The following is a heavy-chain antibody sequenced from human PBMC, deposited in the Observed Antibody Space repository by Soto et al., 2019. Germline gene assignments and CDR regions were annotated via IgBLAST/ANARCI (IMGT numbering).Heavy chain of an antibody. J-gene: IGHJ1*01. CDR2: ISSDGTTT. Sequence: EVQLVQSGGGLAQPGKSLRLSCAASGFTFRKFWMHWVRQVPGKGPVWVSYISSDGTTTDYADSVKGRFTISRANAKETVYLHMDSLRAEDAAVYYCAIPDCRNAVCLEAAVTVGGALESWCPGTLVTISS. V-gene: IGHV3-74*01. CDR1: GFTFRKFW. CDR3: AIPDCRNAVCLEAAVTVGGALES. D-gene: IGHD2-8*01.